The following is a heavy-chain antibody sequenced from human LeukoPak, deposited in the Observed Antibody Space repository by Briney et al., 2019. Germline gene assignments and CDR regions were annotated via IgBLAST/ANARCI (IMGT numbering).Heavy chain of an antibody. J-gene: IGHJ6*03. Sequence: GGSLRLSCAASGFTFSDYYMSWIRQAPGKGLEWVSYISSSGSTIYYADSVKGRFTISRDNAKNSLYLQMNSLRAEDTAVYYCARVSCGGDCYSYYYYYYMGVWGKGTTVTVSS. CDR2: ISSSGSTI. V-gene: IGHV3-11*01. D-gene: IGHD2-21*02. CDR1: GFTFSDYY. CDR3: ARVSCGGDCYSYYYYYYMGV.